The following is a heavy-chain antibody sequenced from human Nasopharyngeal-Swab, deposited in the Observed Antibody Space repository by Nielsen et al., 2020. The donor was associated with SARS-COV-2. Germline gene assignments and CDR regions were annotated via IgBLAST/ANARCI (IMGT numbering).Heavy chain of an antibody. J-gene: IGHJ4*02. D-gene: IGHD1-26*01. CDR1: GFTFNNYN. Sequence: GESLKISCAASGFTFNNYNFNWVRQAPGKGLEWVSSISSSSSYIYYADSVKGRFTISRDNAKNSLYLQMNSLRAEDTAVYYCARDSGNYYVDFWGQGTLVTVSS. V-gene: IGHV3-21*01. CDR2: ISSSSSYI. CDR3: ARDSGNYYVDF.